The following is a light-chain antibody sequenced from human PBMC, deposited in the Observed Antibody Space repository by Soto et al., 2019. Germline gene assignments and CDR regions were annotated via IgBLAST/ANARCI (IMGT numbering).Light chain of an antibody. J-gene: IGKJ1*01. Sequence: DIQMTQSPSSLSASVGDSVTITCRASQGISNYLAWYQQKPGKVPKLLIYGASTLQSGVPSRFSGSGSGTDFTLTISSLQPEDVASYYCQKYGGAPRAFGQGTKVEIK. CDR1: QGISNY. CDR2: GAS. V-gene: IGKV1-27*01. CDR3: QKYGGAPRA.